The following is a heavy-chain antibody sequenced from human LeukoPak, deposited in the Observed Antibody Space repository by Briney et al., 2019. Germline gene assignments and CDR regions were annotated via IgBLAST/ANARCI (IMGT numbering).Heavy chain of an antibody. CDR1: GYTFTSYG. CDR2: INPKNGGT. V-gene: IGHV1-2*02. D-gene: IGHD4-23*01. J-gene: IGHJ4*02. CDR3: ARDGYGGNSFDY. Sequence: ASVKVSCKASGYTFTSYGISWVRQAPGQGLEWMGWINPKNGGTNYAQKFQGRVTMTRDTSINTAFMELSRLNSDDTAVYFCARDGYGGNSFDYWGQGTLVTVSS.